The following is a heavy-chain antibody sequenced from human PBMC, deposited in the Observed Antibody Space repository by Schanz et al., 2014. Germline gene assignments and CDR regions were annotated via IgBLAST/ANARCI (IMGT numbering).Heavy chain of an antibody. D-gene: IGHD5-12*01. CDR3: ARAFGGYDPAGALDY. V-gene: IGHV1-3*01. Sequence: QVQLVQSWAEVKGPGASVKVSCKASGYSFTPFPIHWVRQAPGQRLEWMGWINAANGNTRYSQKFQGRVTMTTDTSTSTAYMELSRLKSDDTAVYYCARAFGGYDPAGALDYWGQGTLVTVSS. CDR2: INAANGNT. J-gene: IGHJ4*02. CDR1: GYSFTPFP.